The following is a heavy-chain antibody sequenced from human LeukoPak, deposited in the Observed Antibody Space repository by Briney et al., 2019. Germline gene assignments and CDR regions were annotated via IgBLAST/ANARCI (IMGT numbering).Heavy chain of an antibody. J-gene: IGHJ5*02. CDR1: GGSISSYY. V-gene: IGHV4-59*08. CDR3: ARQYSSGWYRWFDP. Sequence: SETLSLTCTVSGGSISSYYWSWIRQPPGKGLEWIGYIHYSGSTNYKSSLKSRVTISVDTSKNQFSLKLSSVTAADTAVYYCARQYSSGWYRWFDPWGQGTLVTVSS. CDR2: IHYSGST. D-gene: IGHD6-19*01.